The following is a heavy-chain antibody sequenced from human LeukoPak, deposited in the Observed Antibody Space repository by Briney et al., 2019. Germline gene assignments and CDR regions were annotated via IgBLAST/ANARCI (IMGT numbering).Heavy chain of an antibody. J-gene: IGHJ4*02. Sequence: SETLSLTCTVSGGYISSTSYLWGWVRQPPGEGLEWIGNIYHGGRTFYNPSLKSRVTVSADTSKNHISLTVRSVTAADTAVYYCARQIPDERGYYQYYFDYWGQRTLATVSS. CDR3: ARQIPDERGYYQYYFDY. CDR2: IYHGGRT. CDR1: GGYISSTSYL. V-gene: IGHV4-39*01. D-gene: IGHD3-22*01.